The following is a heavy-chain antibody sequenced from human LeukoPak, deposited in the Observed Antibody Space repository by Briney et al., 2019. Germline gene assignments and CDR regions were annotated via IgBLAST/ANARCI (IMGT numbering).Heavy chain of an antibody. CDR3: ARGDDSGYYDYFDY. Sequence: GGSLRLSCAASGFTFSSYAMSWVRQAPGRGLEWVSSISGSGAATYYADSVKGRFTISRDFSENTVFLHMNSLRAEDTAMYYCARGDDSGYYDYFDYWGQGALVTVSS. V-gene: IGHV3-23*01. CDR1: GFTFSSYA. CDR2: ISGSGAAT. D-gene: IGHD3-22*01. J-gene: IGHJ4*02.